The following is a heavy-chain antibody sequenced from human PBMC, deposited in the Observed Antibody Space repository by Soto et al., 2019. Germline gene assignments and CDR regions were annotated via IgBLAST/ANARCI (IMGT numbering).Heavy chain of an antibody. V-gene: IGHV3-30-3*01. D-gene: IGHD3-22*01. Sequence: QVQLVESGGGVVQPGRSLRLSCAASGFTFSSYAMHWVRQAPGKGLEWVAVISYDGSNKYYADSVKGRFTISRDNSKNTLYLQMNSLRAEDTAVYYCARGVKSKWLFPDHDAFDIWGQGTMVTVSS. CDR2: ISYDGSNK. J-gene: IGHJ3*02. CDR1: GFTFSSYA. CDR3: ARGVKSKWLFPDHDAFDI.